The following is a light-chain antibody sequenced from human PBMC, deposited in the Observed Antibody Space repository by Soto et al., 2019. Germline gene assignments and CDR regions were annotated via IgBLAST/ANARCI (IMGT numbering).Light chain of an antibody. V-gene: IGKV3-15*01. CDR1: QNVGSN. CDR3: QQYAGSPWT. CDR2: GAS. J-gene: IGKJ1*01. Sequence: IVMTQSPATLSVSPGERATLSCRASQNVGSNLAWYQQKPGQAPRLLIYGASTRATGIPARFSGSGSGTDFTLTISSLEPEDFAVYYCQQYAGSPWTFGQGTKVDI.